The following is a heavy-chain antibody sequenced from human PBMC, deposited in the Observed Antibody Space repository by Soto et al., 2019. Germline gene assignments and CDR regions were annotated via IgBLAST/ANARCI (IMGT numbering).Heavy chain of an antibody. J-gene: IGHJ4*02. CDR2: INPNSGGT. D-gene: IGHD5-12*01. CDR3: AMDGTRGNDIFDY. CDR1: GYIFGAFY. V-gene: IGHV1-2*04. Sequence: QVQLVQSGAEVKNPGASVKVSCKSSGYIFGAFYIHWVRQAPGQGLEWMGWINPNSGGTNYAQKFQGWVTMTRDTCISTVYMELSRLKSDDRAVYYCAMDGTRGNDIFDYWGPGTL.